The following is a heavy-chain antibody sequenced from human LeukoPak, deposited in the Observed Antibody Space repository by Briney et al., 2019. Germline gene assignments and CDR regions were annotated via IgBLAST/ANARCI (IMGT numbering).Heavy chain of an antibody. CDR1: GFTFGSYA. CDR3: APLEVQNDDAFDI. D-gene: IGHD1-1*01. V-gene: IGHV3-23*01. CDR2: ISSGGNT. J-gene: IGHJ3*02. Sequence: GASLRLSCAASGFTFGSYAMSWVRQAPGKGLEWFPAISSGGNTYYADSVKGRFTISRDNSKSTLYLQMNSLRAEDTAVYYCAPLEVQNDDAFDIWGQGTMGTVSS.